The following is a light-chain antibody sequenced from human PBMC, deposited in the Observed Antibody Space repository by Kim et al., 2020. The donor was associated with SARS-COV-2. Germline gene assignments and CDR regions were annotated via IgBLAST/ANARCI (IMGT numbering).Light chain of an antibody. CDR2: DVH. CDR3: SSWASTTSYV. J-gene: IGLJ1*01. CDR1: RLDVGGNNY. V-gene: IGLV2-14*03. Sequence: GQAITIPSSGTRLDVGGNNYVSWYQQHPGKAPKLMMYDVHNRPTGVSDRFSGSKSGNTASLTISGLQAEDEADYYCSSWASTTSYVFGTGTKVTVL.